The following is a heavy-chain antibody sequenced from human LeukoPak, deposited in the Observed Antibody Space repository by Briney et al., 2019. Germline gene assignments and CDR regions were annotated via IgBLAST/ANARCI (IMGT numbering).Heavy chain of an antibody. D-gene: IGHD6-13*01. J-gene: IGHJ4*02. V-gene: IGHV4-59*01. CDR1: GGSISSYY. CDR3: ARDVAAAGMGFDY. Sequence: PSETLCLTCTVSGGSISSYYWSWIRQPPGKGLEWIGDIYYSGSTNYNPSLKSRVTISVDTSKNQFSLKLSTVTAADTAVYYCARDVAAAGMGFDYWGQGTLVTVSS. CDR2: IYYSGST.